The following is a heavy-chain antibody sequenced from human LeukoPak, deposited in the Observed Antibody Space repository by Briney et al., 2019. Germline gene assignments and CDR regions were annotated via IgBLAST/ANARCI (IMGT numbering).Heavy chain of an antibody. D-gene: IGHD1-26*01. J-gene: IGHJ4*02. CDR3: ARFCGSYYLAAPETEFDY. CDR1: GYTFTSYG. V-gene: IGHV1-18*01. CDR2: ISAYNGNT. Sequence: ASVKVSCKASGYTFTSYGISWVRQAPGQGLEWMGWISAYNGNTNYAQKLQGRVTMTTDTSTSTAYMELRSLRSDDTAVYYCARFCGSYYLAAPETEFDYWGQGTLVTVSS.